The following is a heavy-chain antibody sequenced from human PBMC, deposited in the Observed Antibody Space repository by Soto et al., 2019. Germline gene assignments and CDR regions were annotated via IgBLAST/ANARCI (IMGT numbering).Heavy chain of an antibody. D-gene: IGHD6-19*01. CDR2: INSDGSDT. CDR3: TRDRGWSLLDY. V-gene: IGHV3-74*01. Sequence: EVQLVESGEGLVQPGGSLRLSCAASGFTFTSYWMYWVRQVPGKGLVWVSRINSDGSDTSYAASVKGRFTISRDNAKNALYLQMNSLRAEDTAIYYCTRDRGWSLLDYWGQGAQVTVSS. J-gene: IGHJ4*02. CDR1: GFTFTSYW.